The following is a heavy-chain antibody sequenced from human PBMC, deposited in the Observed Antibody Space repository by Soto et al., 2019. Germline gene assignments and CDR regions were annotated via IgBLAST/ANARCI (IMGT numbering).Heavy chain of an antibody. V-gene: IGHV1-18*01. J-gene: IGHJ4*02. Sequence: QVQLVQSGAEVKKPGASVKVSCKASGYTFTSYGISWVRQAPGQGLEWMGWNSAYNATTNYAQKLQGRVPMTTDTSKRKAYMERTGLRADDKAVYYCARDSPPPREWGQGTLVTVSS. CDR1: GYTFTSYG. CDR2: NSAYNATT. CDR3: ARDSPPPRE.